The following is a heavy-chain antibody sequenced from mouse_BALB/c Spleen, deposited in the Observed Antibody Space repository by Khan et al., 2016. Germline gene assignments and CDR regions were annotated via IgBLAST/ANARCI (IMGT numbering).Heavy chain of an antibody. Sequence: EVQLQESGPGLVKPSQSLSLTCTVTGYSITSDYAWNWIRQFPGNKLVWMGYISYSGSTSYNPSLKSRISITRDTSKNQFFLQLNSVTTEDTATYYCARSRTTRYFDYWSQGTTLTVSS. CDR3: ARSRTTRYFDY. V-gene: IGHV3-2*02. CDR1: GYSITSDYA. J-gene: IGHJ2*01. CDR2: ISYSGST. D-gene: IGHD1-1*01.